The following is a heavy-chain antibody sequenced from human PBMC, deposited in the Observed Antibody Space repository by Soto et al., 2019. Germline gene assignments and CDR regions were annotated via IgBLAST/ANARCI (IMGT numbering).Heavy chain of an antibody. D-gene: IGHD2-8*01. V-gene: IGHV4-61*01. CDR3: ARARGIVLMVYATQPQENWFDP. CDR2: IYYSGST. CDR1: GGSVSSGSYY. J-gene: IGHJ5*02. Sequence: QVQLQESGPGLVKPSETLSLTCTVSGGSVSSGSYYWSWIRQPPGKGLEWIGYIYYSGSTNYNPSLKGRITISVDTSKNQFSLKRSSVTAADTAVYYCARARGIVLMVYATQPQENWFDPWGQGTLVTVSS.